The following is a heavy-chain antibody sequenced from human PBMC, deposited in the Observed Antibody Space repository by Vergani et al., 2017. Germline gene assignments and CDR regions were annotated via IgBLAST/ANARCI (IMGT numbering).Heavy chain of an antibody. V-gene: IGHV3-33*01. J-gene: IGHJ4*02. CDR1: GFTFSSYG. Sequence: QVQLVESGGGVVQPGRSLRLSCAASGFTFSSYGMHWVRQAPGKGLEWVAVIWYDGSNKYYADSVKGRFTISRDNSKNTLYLQMNSLRAEDTAVYYCARDRRFPKYYLDYWGQGTLVTVSS. CDR2: IWYDGSNK. CDR3: ARDRRFPKYYLDY.